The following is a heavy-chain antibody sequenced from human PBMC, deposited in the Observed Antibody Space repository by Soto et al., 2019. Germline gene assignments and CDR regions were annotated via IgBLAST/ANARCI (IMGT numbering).Heavy chain of an antibody. Sequence: QVQLVESGGGVVQPGRSLRLSCAASGFTFSSYGMHWVRQAPGKGLEWVAVISYDGSNKYYADSVKGRFTISRDNSKNTLYLQMNSLSADDTAVYYCAKGTGYYDSSGYYFDFYYFDYWGQGTLVTVSS. CDR2: ISYDGSNK. V-gene: IGHV3-30*18. J-gene: IGHJ4*02. D-gene: IGHD3-22*01. CDR3: AKGTGYYDSSGYYFDFYYFDY. CDR1: GFTFSSYG.